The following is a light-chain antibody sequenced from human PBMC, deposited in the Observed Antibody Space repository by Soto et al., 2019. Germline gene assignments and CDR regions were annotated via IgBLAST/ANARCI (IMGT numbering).Light chain of an antibody. CDR2: GVT. Sequence: QSALTQPASMSGSPGQSITISCTRTSGDVGFYDFVSWYQQHPGKVPRLIIYGVTKRPSGVSHRFSGSKSGNTASLTISGLQVEDEADYSCASYTGSSTYLFGGGTKLTVL. J-gene: IGLJ3*02. V-gene: IGLV2-14*03. CDR1: SGDVGFYDF. CDR3: ASYTGSSTYL.